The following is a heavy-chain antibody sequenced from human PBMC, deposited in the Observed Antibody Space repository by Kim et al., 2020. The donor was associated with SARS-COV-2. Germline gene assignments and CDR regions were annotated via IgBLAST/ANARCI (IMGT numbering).Heavy chain of an antibody. J-gene: IGHJ4*02. CDR1: GFTFSNHW. D-gene: IGHD1-7*01. CDR3: ARPITGTNIFDY. CDR2: ITSDGSDT. V-gene: IGHV3-74*01. Sequence: GGSLRLSCAASGFTFSNHWMNWVRQAPGKGLVWVSRITSDGSDTNYADSVKGRFTISRDNAKTTLYLQMNSLTAEDTAVYSCARPITGTNIFDYWVQGTLVTVSS.